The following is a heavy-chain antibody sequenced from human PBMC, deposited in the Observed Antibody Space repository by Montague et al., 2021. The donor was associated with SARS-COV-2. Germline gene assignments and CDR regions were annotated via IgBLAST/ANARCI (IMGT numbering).Heavy chain of an antibody. CDR2: IYYSGST. CDR3: AKIREQLVRRWFDP. D-gene: IGHD6-13*01. V-gene: IGHV4-31*03. CDR1: GGSISSDYYY. J-gene: IGHJ5*02. Sequence: TLSLTCTVSGGSISSDYYYWSWIRQHPGKGLEWIGYIYYSGSTYYNPSLKSRVTISVDTSKNQFSLKLNSVTAADTAAYYCAKIREQLVRRWFDPWGQGTLVTVSS.